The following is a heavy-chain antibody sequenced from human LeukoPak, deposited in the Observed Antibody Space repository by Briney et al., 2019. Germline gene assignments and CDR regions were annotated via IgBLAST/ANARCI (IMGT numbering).Heavy chain of an antibody. J-gene: IGHJ6*02. V-gene: IGHV1-46*02. CDR2: INPSGGST. CDR3: ARGGVGENYYGMDV. CDR1: GYTSNSYY. D-gene: IGHD2/OR15-2a*01. Sequence: ASVKVSCKASGYTSNSYYMYWVRQAPGQGLEWMGIINPSGGSTSYAQKFQGRVTMTRDTSTSTVYMDLSSLRSEDTAVYYCARGGVGENYYGMDVWGQGTTVTVSS.